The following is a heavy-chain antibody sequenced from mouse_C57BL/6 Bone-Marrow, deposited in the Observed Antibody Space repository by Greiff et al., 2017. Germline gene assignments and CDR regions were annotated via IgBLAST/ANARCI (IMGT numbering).Heavy chain of an antibody. D-gene: IGHD1-1*01. CDR3: ARRGTTVVGKGRKANWYFDV. J-gene: IGHJ1*03. Sequence: VQLQQSGAELMKPGASVKLSCKATGYTFTGYWIEWVKRRPGHGLEWIGEILPGSGSTNYNEKFKGKATFTADTSSNTAYMQLSSLTTEDSAIYYCARRGTTVVGKGRKANWYFDVWGTGTTVTVSS. V-gene: IGHV1-9*01. CDR2: ILPGSGST. CDR1: GYTFTGYW.